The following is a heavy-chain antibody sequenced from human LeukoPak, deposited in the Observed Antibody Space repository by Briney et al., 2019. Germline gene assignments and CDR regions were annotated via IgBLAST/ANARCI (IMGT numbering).Heavy chain of an antibody. CDR2: IRTYDGNT. V-gene: IGHV1-18*04. CDR1: GYSFTIYG. D-gene: IGHD3-16*02. J-gene: IGHJ4*02. Sequence: ASVTVSFKASGYSFTIYGISWVRQAPGQGLEWMGWIRTYDGNTNYAQRVQDRLTMTTDSSTSTSYMELRSLRSDDTAVYYCAKLAATVGYTPIDYWGQGTLVTVSS. CDR3: AKLAATVGYTPIDY.